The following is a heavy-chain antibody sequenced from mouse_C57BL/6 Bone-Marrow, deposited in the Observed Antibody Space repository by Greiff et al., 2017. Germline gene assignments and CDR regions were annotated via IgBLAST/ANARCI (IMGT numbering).Heavy chain of an antibody. CDR2: INYDGSST. V-gene: IGHV5-16*01. Sequence: DVKLVESEGGLVQPGSSMKLSCTASGFTFSDYYMAWVRQVPEKGLEWVANINYDGSSTYYLDSLKSRFIISRDNAKNILYLQMSSLKSEDTATYYCARDRNYGSSWGDWYFDVWGTGTTVTVSS. CDR3: ARDRNYGSSWGDWYFDV. CDR1: GFTFSDYY. D-gene: IGHD1-1*01. J-gene: IGHJ1*03.